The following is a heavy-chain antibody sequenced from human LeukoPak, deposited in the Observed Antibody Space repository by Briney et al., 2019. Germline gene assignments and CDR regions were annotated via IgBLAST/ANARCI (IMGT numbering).Heavy chain of an antibody. J-gene: IGHJ4*02. CDR2: TYYRSQWGH. Sequence: SQTLSLTCAISGGSVSSDTAAWNWIRQSPSRGLEWLGRTYYRSQWGHDFAFFVKNRIRVDADTSRNQFSLHLNSVTPEDTAIYYCTRQPDQQPASFDSWGQGTLVTVSS. CDR3: TRQPDQQPASFDS. D-gene: IGHD6-13*01. CDR1: GGSVSSDTAA. V-gene: IGHV6-1*01.